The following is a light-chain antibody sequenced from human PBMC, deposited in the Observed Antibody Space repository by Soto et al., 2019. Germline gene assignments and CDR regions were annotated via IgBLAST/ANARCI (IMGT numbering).Light chain of an antibody. J-gene: IGKJ5*01. CDR1: QSVSSY. Sequence: DTELTQSPGTLSLSPGDRGTISCRASQSVSSYLAWYQQTPGQAPKLLIYDASNRATGIPARFSGSGSGTDFTLTISSLEPEDFAFYYCQQRRNWPPSITFGQGTQVEIK. V-gene: IGKV3-11*01. CDR2: DAS. CDR3: QQRRNWPPSIT.